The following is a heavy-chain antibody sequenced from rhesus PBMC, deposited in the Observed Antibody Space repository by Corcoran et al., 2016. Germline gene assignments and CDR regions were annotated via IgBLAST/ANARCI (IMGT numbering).Heavy chain of an antibody. D-gene: IGHD4-23*01. J-gene: IGHJ4*01. V-gene: IGHV4-80*01. CDR1: GGSFSSYW. CDR2: INGNSGST. Sequence: QVQLQESGPGLVKPSETLSLTCAVSGGSFSSYWWSWIRPPPGKGLAWIGEINGNSGSTNYNPSLKIRVTISKDAAKNQFSLKLSSVTAADTAVYYCARCDSNRFDYWGQGVLVTVSS. CDR3: ARCDSNRFDY.